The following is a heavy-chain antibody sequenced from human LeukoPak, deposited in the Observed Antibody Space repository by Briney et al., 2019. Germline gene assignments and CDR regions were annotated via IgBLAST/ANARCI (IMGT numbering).Heavy chain of an antibody. D-gene: IGHD6-6*01. V-gene: IGHV4-39*07. J-gene: IGHJ4*02. CDR2: IYYSGST. CDR1: GGSISSSSYY. Sequence: SETLSLTCTVSGGSISSSSYYWGWIRQPPGKGLEWIGSIYYSGSTYYNPSLKSRVTISVDTSKNQFSLKLSSVTAADTAVYYCARLSSLKYYFDFWGQGTLVTVSS. CDR3: ARLSSLKYYFDF.